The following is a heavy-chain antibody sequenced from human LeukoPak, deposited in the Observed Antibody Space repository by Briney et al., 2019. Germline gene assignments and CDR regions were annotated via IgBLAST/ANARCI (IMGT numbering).Heavy chain of an antibody. Sequence: GGSLRLSCAASGFTFSTYGMHWVRQAPGKGLEYVSAISSNGGSTYYANSVKGRFTISRDNSKNTLYLQMNSLRAEDTAVYYCAREGNYGDYVDYWGQGTLVTVSS. V-gene: IGHV3-64*01. CDR1: GFTFSTYG. CDR3: AREGNYGDYVDY. D-gene: IGHD4-17*01. J-gene: IGHJ4*02. CDR2: ISSNGGST.